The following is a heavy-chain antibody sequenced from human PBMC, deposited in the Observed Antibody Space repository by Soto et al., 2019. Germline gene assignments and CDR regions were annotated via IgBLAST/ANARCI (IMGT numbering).Heavy chain of an antibody. V-gene: IGHV3-9*01. J-gene: IGHJ4*01. D-gene: IGHD6-19*01. Sequence: GGSLRLSCAASGFTFHDYAMHWVRQGQGKGMEWVSGITWNSGSIDYADSVKGRFTISRDNAKNSLYLQMNSLRPEDTALYYCAKDIREYSSGWTYFDYWGHGTLVTVSS. CDR2: ITWNSGSI. CDR3: AKDIREYSSGWTYFDY. CDR1: GFTFHDYA.